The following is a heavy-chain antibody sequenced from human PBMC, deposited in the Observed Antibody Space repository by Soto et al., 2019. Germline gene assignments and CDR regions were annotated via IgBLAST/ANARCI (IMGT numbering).Heavy chain of an antibody. J-gene: IGHJ5*02. Sequence: TLSLTCAVYGGSFSGYYWSWIRQPPGKGLEWIGEINHSGSTNYNPSLKSRVTISVDTSKNQFSLKLSSVTAADTAVYYCARSRQWLVMGGELNWFDPWGQG. CDR2: INHSGST. CDR3: ARSRQWLVMGGELNWFDP. D-gene: IGHD6-19*01. CDR1: GGSFSGYY. V-gene: IGHV4-34*01.